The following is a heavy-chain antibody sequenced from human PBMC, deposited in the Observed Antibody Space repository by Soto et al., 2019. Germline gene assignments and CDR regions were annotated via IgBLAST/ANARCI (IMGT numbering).Heavy chain of an antibody. CDR1: GFSPSTSGVG. CDR3: ARHTTTSGYFDY. Sequence: ESGPTLVNPTQTLTLTGSFSGFSPSTSGVGMGWIRQPPGKALEWLALVYWDDDKRYSPSLKSRLTITKDTSKNQVVLTLTNMDPVDTATYYCARHTTTSGYFDYWGQGTLVTVSS. V-gene: IGHV2-5*02. D-gene: IGHD4-17*01. CDR2: VYWDDDK. J-gene: IGHJ4*02.